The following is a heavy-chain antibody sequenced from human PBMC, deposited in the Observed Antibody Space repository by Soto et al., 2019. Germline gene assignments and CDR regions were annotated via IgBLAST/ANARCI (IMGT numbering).Heavy chain of an antibody. D-gene: IGHD1-26*01. CDR2: ISGSGGST. J-gene: IGHJ4*02. V-gene: IGHV3-23*01. CDR3: ARRGSGSYYDS. CDR1: GFTFSSYA. Sequence: EVQLLESGGGLVQPGGSLRLSCAASGFTFSSYAMRWVRQAPVKGLEWVSAISGSGGSTYYADPVKGRFTISRDNSKNTLYLQMNSLRAEDTAVYYCARRGSGSYYDSWGQGTLVTVSS.